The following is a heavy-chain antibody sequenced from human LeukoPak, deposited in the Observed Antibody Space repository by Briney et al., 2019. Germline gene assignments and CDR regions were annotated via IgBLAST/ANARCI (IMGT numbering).Heavy chain of an antibody. D-gene: IGHD3-9*01. CDR2: IYYSGST. CDR1: GGPISSGGYY. J-gene: IGHJ4*02. V-gene: IGHV4-31*03. Sequence: PSQTLSLTCTVSGGPISSGGYYWSWIRQHPGKGLEWIGYIYYSGSTYYNPSLKSRVTISVDTSKNQFSLKLSSVTAADTAVYYCARAPYYDILTGYYIDYWGQGTLVTVSS. CDR3: ARAPYYDILTGYYIDY.